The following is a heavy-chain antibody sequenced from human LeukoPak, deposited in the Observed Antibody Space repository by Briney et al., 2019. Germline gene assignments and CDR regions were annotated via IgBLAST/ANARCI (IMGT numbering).Heavy chain of an antibody. V-gene: IGHV4-4*09. CDR3: VRHSIAAAGHFQH. Sequence: SETLSLTCTVSGGSISSYYWSWIRQPPGKGLEWIGYIYTSGSTKYNPSLKSRVTISVDTSKNQFSLKLSSVTAADTAVYYCVRHSIAAAGHFQHWGQGTLVTVSS. J-gene: IGHJ1*01. D-gene: IGHD6-13*01. CDR1: GGSISSYY. CDR2: IYTSGST.